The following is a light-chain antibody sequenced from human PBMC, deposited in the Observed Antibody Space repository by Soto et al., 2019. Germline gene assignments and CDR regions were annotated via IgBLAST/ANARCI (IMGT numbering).Light chain of an antibody. CDR3: SSYTSGSTLVV. J-gene: IGLJ2*01. CDR2: EVT. CDR1: SSDVGGYNS. Sequence: QSALTQPASVSGSPGQSITISCTGTSSDVGGYNSVSWYQQHPGKAPKLMIYEVTNRPSGLSNRFSGSKSGDTASLTISGLQAEDEADYYCSSYTSGSTLVVFGGGTKLTVL. V-gene: IGLV2-14*01.